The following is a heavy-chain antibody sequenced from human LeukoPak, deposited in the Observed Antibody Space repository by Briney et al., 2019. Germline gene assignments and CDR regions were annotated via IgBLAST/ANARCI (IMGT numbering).Heavy chain of an antibody. CDR1: GFTVSSNY. V-gene: IGHV3-53*01. CDR2: IYSGGST. J-gene: IGHJ4*02. CDR3: AREFPEYSSSWYGYFDY. D-gene: IGHD6-13*01. Sequence: PGESLRLSCAASGFTVSSNYMSWVRQAPGKGPEWVSVIYSGGSTYYADSVKGRFTISRDNSKNTLYLQMNSLRAEDTAVYYCAREFPEYSSSWYGYFDYWGQGTLVTVSS.